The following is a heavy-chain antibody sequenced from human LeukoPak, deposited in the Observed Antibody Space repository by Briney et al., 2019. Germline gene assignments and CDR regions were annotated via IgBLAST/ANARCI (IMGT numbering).Heavy chain of an antibody. CDR2: IY. CDR1: GGSISGSSYY. J-gene: IGHJ4*02. CDR3: ARGTQKLGSRGSFDY. Sequence: PSETLSLTCTVSGGSISGSSYYWGWIRQPPGKGLEWIGSIYYNPSLKSRVTIFVDTSKNQFSLKLSSVTAADTAMYYCARGTQKLGSRGSFDYWGQGTLVTVSS. D-gene: IGHD6-13*01. V-gene: IGHV4-39*01.